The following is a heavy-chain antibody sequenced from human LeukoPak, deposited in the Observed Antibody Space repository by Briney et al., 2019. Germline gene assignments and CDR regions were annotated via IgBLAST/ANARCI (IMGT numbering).Heavy chain of an antibody. J-gene: IGHJ4*02. D-gene: IGHD3-10*01. CDR1: GYTFTSYD. CDR2: MNPNSGNT. CDR3: ARGTNYYGSGKRDY. Sequence: ASVKVSCKASGYTFTSYDINWVRQATGQGLEWMGWMNPNSGNTGYAQKFQGRVTMTRNTSISTAYMELSSLRSEDTAVYYCARGTNYYGSGKRDYWGQGTLVTVSS. V-gene: IGHV1-8*01.